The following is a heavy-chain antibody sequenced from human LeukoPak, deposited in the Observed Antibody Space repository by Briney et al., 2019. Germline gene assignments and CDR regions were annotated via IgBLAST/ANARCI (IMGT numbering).Heavy chain of an antibody. J-gene: IGHJ4*02. CDR2: IIPILGIA. D-gene: IGHD3-22*01. CDR1: GGTFSSYA. Sequence: WFSVNVSCKASGGTFSSYAISWVRQAPGQGLEWMGRIIPILGIANYAQKFQGRVTITADKSTSTAYMELSSLRSEDTAVYYCARGANYYDSSGSLLRYFDYWGQGTLVTVSS. V-gene: IGHV1-69*04. CDR3: ARGANYYDSSGSLLRYFDY.